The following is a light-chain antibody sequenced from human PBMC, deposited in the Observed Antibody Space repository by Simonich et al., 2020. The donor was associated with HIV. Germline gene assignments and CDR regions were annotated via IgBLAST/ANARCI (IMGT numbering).Light chain of an antibody. Sequence: QSALTQPPSASGSPGQSVTISCTGTSGDVGGYNFVSWYQQPPGKAPQLMIYEVSQRPSGVPDRFSGSKSGNTASLTVSGLQAEDEADYYCSSYAGSNNWVFGGGTRLTVL. CDR2: EVS. CDR1: SGDVGGYNF. V-gene: IGLV2-8*01. CDR3: SSYAGSNNWV. J-gene: IGLJ3*02.